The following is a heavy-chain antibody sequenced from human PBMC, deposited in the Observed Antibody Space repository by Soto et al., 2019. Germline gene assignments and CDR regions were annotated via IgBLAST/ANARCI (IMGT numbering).Heavy chain of an antibody. Sequence: GESLKISCKGSGYSFTSYWIGWARQMPGKGLEWMGIIYPGDSGTRYSPSFQGQVTISADKSISTAYLQWSSLKASDTAMYYCARQGGCSSTSCYNDFDYWGQGTLVTVS. V-gene: IGHV5-51*01. D-gene: IGHD2-2*02. CDR2: IYPGDSGT. J-gene: IGHJ4*02. CDR3: ARQGGCSSTSCYNDFDY. CDR1: GYSFTSYW.